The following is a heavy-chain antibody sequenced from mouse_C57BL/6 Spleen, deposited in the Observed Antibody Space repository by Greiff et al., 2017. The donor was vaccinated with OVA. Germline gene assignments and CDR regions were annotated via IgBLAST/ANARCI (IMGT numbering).Heavy chain of an antibody. CDR2: IYPGSGST. CDR3: ARYDDSFAY. Sequence: VQLQQPGAELVKPGASVKMSCKASGYTFTSYWITWVKQRPGQGLVWIGDIYPGSGSTNYNEKFKSKATLTLDTSSSTAYMQLSSLTSEDSAVYYCARYDDSFAYWGQGTLVTVSA. V-gene: IGHV1-55*01. CDR1: GYTFTSYW. J-gene: IGHJ3*01. D-gene: IGHD2-12*01.